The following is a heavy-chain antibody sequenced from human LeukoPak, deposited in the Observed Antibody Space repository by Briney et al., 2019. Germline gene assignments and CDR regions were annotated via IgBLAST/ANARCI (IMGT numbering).Heavy chain of an antibody. D-gene: IGHD3-22*01. V-gene: IGHV1-58*02. CDR2: IVVGSGNT. CDR3: ARNIVVVMPDDAFDI. J-gene: IGHJ3*02. CDR1: GFTFTSSA. Sequence: GASVKVSCKASGFTFTSSAMQWVRQARGQRLEWIGWIVVGSGNTNYAQKFQERVTITRDMSTSTAYMELSSLRAEDTAVYYCARNIVVVMPDDAFDIWGQGTMVTVSS.